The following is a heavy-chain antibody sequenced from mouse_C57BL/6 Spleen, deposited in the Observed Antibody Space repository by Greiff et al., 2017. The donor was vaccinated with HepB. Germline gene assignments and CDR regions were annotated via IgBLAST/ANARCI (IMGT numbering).Heavy chain of an antibody. CDR3: ARDSNPYFDV. D-gene: IGHD2-5*01. CDR1: GYAFSSSW. J-gene: IGHJ1*03. CDR2: IYPGDGDT. Sequence: QVHVKQSGPELVKPGASVKISCKASGYAFSSSWMNWVKQRPGKGLEWIGRIYPGDGDTNYNGKFKGKATLTADKSSSTAYMQLSSLTSEDSAVYFCARDSNPYFDVWGTGTTVTVSS. V-gene: IGHV1-82*01.